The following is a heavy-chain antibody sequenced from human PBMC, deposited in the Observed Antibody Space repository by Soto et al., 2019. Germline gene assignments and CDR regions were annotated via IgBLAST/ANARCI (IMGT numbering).Heavy chain of an antibody. CDR1: VGTFDAYT. CDR3: ARLGTNAMDV. J-gene: IGHJ6*02. D-gene: IGHD1-1*01. CDR2: IIPLFGTA. Sequence: QVQLVQSGAEVRKPGSSVRVSCKASVGTFDAYTITWVRQAPGQGLEWIGGIIPLFGTANYAQKLQGRVTITADESTTTAHMELSSLRSEDTAVYFCARLGTNAMDVWGQGTTVTISS. V-gene: IGHV1-69*01.